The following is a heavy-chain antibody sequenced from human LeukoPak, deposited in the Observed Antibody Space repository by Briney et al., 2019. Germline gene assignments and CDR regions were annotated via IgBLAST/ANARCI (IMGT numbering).Heavy chain of an antibody. CDR2: VFTTGTT. V-gene: IGHV4-4*07. J-gene: IGHJ4*02. CDR1: GGSISPYY. D-gene: IGHD1-26*01. Sequence: SETLSLTCTVSGGSISPYYWSWVRQPGGKGLEWIGRVFTTGTTNYNPSLKSRVTMSVDTSKNQFSLKLSSVTAADTALYYCARDRDSGSSSNRYYFDCWGQGTLVTVSS. CDR3: ARDRDSGSSSNRYYFDC.